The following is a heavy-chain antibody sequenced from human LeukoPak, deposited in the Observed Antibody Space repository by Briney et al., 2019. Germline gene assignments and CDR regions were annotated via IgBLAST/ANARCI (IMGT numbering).Heavy chain of an antibody. V-gene: IGHV1-69*13. D-gene: IGHD3-22*01. Sequence: ASVKVSCKASGGTFSSYAISWVRQAPGQGLEWMGGIIPIFGTANYAQKFQGRVTSTADESTSTAYMELSSRRSEDTAVYYCASPSTYSSGYYHFDYWGQGTLVTVSS. J-gene: IGHJ4*02. CDR3: ASPSTYSSGYYHFDY. CDR1: GGTFSSYA. CDR2: IIPIFGTA.